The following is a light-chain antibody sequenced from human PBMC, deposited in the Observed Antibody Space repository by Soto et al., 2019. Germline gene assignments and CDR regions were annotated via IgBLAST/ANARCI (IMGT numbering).Light chain of an antibody. CDR3: QKYYNAPWT. J-gene: IGKJ1*01. V-gene: IGKV1-27*01. CDR1: QDISNY. CDR2: AAS. Sequence: DIQMTQSPSSLSASVGDRVTITCRASQDISNYLAWYQQKPGKVPKLLIYAASTLQSGVPSRFSGSGSGTDFTLTISSLQPEDVATYYCQKYYNAPWTFGQGTKVEI.